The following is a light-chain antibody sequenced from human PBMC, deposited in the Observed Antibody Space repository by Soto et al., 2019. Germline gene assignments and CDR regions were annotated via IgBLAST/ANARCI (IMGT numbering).Light chain of an antibody. CDR2: EVS. CDR1: SSDVGGYNY. Sequence: QSALTQPPSASGSPGQSVTISCTGTSSDVGGYNYVSWYQHHPGKAPKLMIYEVSKRPSGVPDRFSGSKSGNTASLTVSGLQAEYEADYYCSSYAGTKNVVFGGGTQLTV. CDR3: SSYAGTKNVV. V-gene: IGLV2-8*01. J-gene: IGLJ2*01.